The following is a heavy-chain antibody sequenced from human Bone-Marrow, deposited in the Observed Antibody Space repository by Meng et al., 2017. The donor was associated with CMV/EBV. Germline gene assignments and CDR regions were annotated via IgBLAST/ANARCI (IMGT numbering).Heavy chain of an antibody. Sequence: GESLKISCAASGFTFSSYAMSWVRQAPGKGLEWVSVIYSGGSSTYYADAVKGRFTISRDNSKNTLYLQMNSLRAEDTAVYYCAKDFSGEVGDFQHWGQGTLVTVSS. CDR1: GFTFSSYA. V-gene: IGHV3-23*03. CDR2: IYSGGSST. J-gene: IGHJ1*01. CDR3: AKDFSGEVGDFQH. D-gene: IGHD3-10*01.